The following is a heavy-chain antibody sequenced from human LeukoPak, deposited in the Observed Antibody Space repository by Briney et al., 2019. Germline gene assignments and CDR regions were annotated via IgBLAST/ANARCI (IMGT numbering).Heavy chain of an antibody. CDR1: GFTVSSNY. V-gene: IGHV3-53*01. D-gene: IGHD3-3*01. CDR2: IYSGGST. J-gene: IGHJ5*02. CDR3: AREYRFSNWSDP. Sequence: GGSLRLSCAASGFTVSSNYMSWVRQAPGKGLEWVSVIYSGGSTYYADSVKGRFTISRDNSKNTLYLQMNSLRAEDTAAYYCAREYRFSNWSDPWGQGTLVTVSS.